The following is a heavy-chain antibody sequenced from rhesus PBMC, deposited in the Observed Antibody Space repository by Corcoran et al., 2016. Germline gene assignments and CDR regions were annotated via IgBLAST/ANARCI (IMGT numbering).Heavy chain of an antibody. Sequence: QLQLQESGPGLVKPSETLSLTCAVSGGSISGYYWSWIRQPPGKGLEWIWNIDGNIAGTNSNPSLKSRVTIAQDTSKNQFSLKLSYVPAADTAVYYCAREGGYSSGWVDYWGQGVLVTVSS. D-gene: IGHD6-31*01. J-gene: IGHJ4*01. CDR2: IDGNIAGT. CDR3: AREGGYSSGWVDY. V-gene: IGHV4-81*01. CDR1: GGSISGYY.